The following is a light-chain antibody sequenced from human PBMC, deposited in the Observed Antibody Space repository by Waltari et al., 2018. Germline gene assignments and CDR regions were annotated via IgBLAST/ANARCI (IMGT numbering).Light chain of an antibody. J-gene: IGKJ5*01. CDR2: AAS. CDR3: QQANSFPIT. V-gene: IGKV1D-12*01. Sequence: TCRASHGISSWLVWYQQKPGKAPKLLIYAASNLQSGVPSRFSGSGSGTEFTLTISSLQPEDFATYYCQQANSFPITFGQGTRLEIK. CDR1: HGISSW.